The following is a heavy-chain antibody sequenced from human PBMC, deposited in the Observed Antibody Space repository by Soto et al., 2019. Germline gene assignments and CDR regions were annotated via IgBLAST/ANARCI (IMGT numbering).Heavy chain of an antibody. CDR3: ARGSDILTGYSDPDY. V-gene: IGHV4-34*01. D-gene: IGHD3-9*01. CDR2: INRSGST. Sequence: PSETLSLTCAVYGGSFSGYYWSWIRQPPGKGLEWIGEINRSGSTNYNPSLKSRVTISVDTSKNQFSLKLSSVTAADTAVYYCARGSDILTGYSDPDYWGQGTLVTVSS. CDR1: GGSFSGYY. J-gene: IGHJ4*02.